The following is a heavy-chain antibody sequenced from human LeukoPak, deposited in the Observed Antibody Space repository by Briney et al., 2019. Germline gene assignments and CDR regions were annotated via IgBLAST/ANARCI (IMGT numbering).Heavy chain of an antibody. CDR2: ISSGTTYI. V-gene: IGHV3-21*01. CDR3: ARASDYGDYFSGMDV. D-gene: IGHD4-17*01. CDR1: GFTFSSYS. Sequence: GGSLRLSCATSGFTFSSYSMNWIRQAPGKGLEWVSSISSGTTYIYYADSLKGRFTISRDNAKSSLYLQMNSLRAEDTAGYYCARASDYGDYFSGMDVWGQGTTVSVSS. J-gene: IGHJ6*02.